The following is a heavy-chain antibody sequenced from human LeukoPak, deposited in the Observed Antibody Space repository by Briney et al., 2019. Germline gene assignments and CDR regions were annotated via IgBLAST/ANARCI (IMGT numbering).Heavy chain of an antibody. D-gene: IGHD3-22*01. V-gene: IGHV3-30*18. CDR3: AKRQGDGDSSGYFIDY. J-gene: IGHJ4*02. CDR1: GSTFSSYG. Sequence: GGSLRLSCAASGSTFSSYGMHWVRQAPGKGLEWVAVISYDGSNKYHADSVKGRFTISRDNSKNTMYLQMNSLRAEDTAVYYCAKRQGDGDSSGYFIDYWGQGTLVTVSS. CDR2: ISYDGSNK.